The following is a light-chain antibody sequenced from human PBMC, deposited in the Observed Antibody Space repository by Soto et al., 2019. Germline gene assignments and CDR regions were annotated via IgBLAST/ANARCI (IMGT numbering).Light chain of an antibody. V-gene: IGLV4-69*01. CDR3: QTWGRGVVL. CDR1: SGHSSDA. J-gene: IGLJ3*02. Sequence: QLVLTQSPSASASLGASVKLTCTLSSGHSSDAIAWHQQQPGRGPRYLMKLNPDGSHNKGDGISDRFSSSSSGAERYLTISSLRSEDEADYYCQTWGRGVVLFGGGTKLTVL. CDR2: LNPDGSH.